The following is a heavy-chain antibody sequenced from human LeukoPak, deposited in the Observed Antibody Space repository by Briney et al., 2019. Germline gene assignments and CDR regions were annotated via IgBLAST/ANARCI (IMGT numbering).Heavy chain of an antibody. CDR3: ARDGSSALSSSAPPPTDFDY. V-gene: IGHV3-7*01. D-gene: IGHD6-6*01. CDR2: IKQDGSQK. CDR1: GFTFSTDW. Sequence: TGRSLRLSCAASGFTFSTDWTSWVRQAPGKGLEWVANIKQDGSQKQYVDSVKGRFTIPRDDAKNSLYLQMNSLRAEDTAVYYCARDGSSALSSSAPPPTDFDYWGQGTLVTVSS. J-gene: IGHJ4*02.